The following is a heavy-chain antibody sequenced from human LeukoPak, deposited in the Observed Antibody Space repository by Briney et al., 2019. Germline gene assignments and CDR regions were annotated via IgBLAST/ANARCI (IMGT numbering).Heavy chain of an antibody. CDR3: ARGSSDIVVVVAAENWFDP. Sequence: ASVKVSCKASRYTFTRYYMHLVLQAPAHGLEWMGWINTNTENPPYAQGFPGRFVFPLNTSVSTAYLQISSRKAEDTAVYYCARGSSDIVVVVAAENWFDPWGQGTLVTVSS. CDR1: RYTFTRYY. V-gene: IGHV7-4-1*02. D-gene: IGHD2-15*01. J-gene: IGHJ5*02. CDR2: INTNTENP.